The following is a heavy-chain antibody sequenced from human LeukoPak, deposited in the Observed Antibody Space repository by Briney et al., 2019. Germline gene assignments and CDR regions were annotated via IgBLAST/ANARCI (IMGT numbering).Heavy chain of an antibody. J-gene: IGHJ4*02. CDR1: GYTFTSYD. V-gene: IGHV1-8*01. D-gene: IGHD2-2*01. Sequence: ASVKVSCKASGYTFTSYDINWVRQATGQGLEWMGWMNPNSGNTGYAQKFQGRVTMTRNTSISTAYMELSSLRSEDTAVYYCARGSGGYCSSTSCLYYFDYWGQGTLVTVSS. CDR3: ARGSGGYCSSTSCLYYFDY. CDR2: MNPNSGNT.